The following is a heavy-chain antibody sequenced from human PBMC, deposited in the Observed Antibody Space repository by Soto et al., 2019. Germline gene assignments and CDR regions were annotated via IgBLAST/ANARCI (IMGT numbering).Heavy chain of an antibody. V-gene: IGHV1-18*01. Sequence: ASVKVSCKASGYTFTSYGFSWVRQAPGQGLEWMGWISAYNGNTNYAQNLQGRVTVTTDTSTSTAYMELRSLTSDDTAVYYCARVGPYDFWSGYYNPMDYWGQGTLVTVS. CDR1: GYTFTSYG. J-gene: IGHJ4*02. CDR2: ISAYNGNT. D-gene: IGHD3-3*01. CDR3: ARVGPYDFWSGYYNPMDY.